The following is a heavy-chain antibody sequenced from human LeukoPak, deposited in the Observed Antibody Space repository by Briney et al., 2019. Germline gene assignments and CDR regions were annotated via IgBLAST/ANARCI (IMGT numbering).Heavy chain of an antibody. Sequence: PGGSLRLSCAASGFTFSTYAMTWVRQAPGKGLEWVSSISSSSSYIYYADSVKGRFTISRDNAKNSLYLQMNSLRAEDTAMYYCARDLSSWYYFDYWGQGTLVTVSS. D-gene: IGHD6-13*01. J-gene: IGHJ4*02. CDR3: ARDLSSWYYFDY. V-gene: IGHV3-21*01. CDR1: GFTFSTYA. CDR2: ISSSSSYI.